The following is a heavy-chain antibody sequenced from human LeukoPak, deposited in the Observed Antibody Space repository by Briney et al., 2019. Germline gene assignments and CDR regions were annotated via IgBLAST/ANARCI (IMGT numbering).Heavy chain of an antibody. CDR3: ARSMVRGVIAYNWFDP. V-gene: IGHV4-4*02. D-gene: IGHD3-10*01. CDR2: IYHSGST. J-gene: IGHJ5*02. CDR1: GGSISSSNW. Sequence: SGTLSLTCAVSGGSISSSNWWSGVRRPPGKGLEGMGEIYHSGSTNYKQSLKRRVTISVDNSKNQFSLKLSSVTAADTAVYYCARSMVRGVIAYNWFDPLGQGTLVTVSS.